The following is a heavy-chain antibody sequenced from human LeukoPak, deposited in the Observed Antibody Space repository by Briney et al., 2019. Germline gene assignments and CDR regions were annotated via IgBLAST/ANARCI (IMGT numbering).Heavy chain of an antibody. Sequence: PSETLSLTCTVSGGSISSYYWSWIRQPPGKGLEWIGYIYYSGSTNYNPSLKSRVTISVDTSKNQFSLKLSSVTAADTAVYYCARLYGSGSYAPLDYWGQGTLVTVSS. CDR2: IYYSGST. CDR3: ARLYGSGSYAPLDY. J-gene: IGHJ4*02. V-gene: IGHV4-59*08. CDR1: GGSISSYY. D-gene: IGHD3-10*01.